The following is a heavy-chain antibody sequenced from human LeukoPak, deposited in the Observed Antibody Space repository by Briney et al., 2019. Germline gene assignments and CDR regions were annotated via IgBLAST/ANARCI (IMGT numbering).Heavy chain of an antibody. CDR2: ISWNSGSI. CDR1: GFTFDDYA. V-gene: IGHV3-9*03. Sequence: GRSLRLFCAASGFTFDDYAMHWVRQAPGKGLEWVSGISWNSGSIGYADSVKGRFTISRDNAKNSLYLQMNSLRAEDMALYYCAKSPGAGSYRSYFDYWGQGTLVTVSS. D-gene: IGHD3-16*02. CDR3: AKSPGAGSYRSYFDY. J-gene: IGHJ4*02.